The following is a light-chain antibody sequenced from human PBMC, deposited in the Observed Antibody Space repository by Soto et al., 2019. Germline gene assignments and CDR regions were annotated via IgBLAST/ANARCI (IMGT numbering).Light chain of an antibody. Sequence: QSALTQPASVSGSPGQSITISCTGTSSDVGGYDYVSWYQQHPGKAPKLMIYEVSNRPSGVSNRFSCSKSGNTASLTISGLQARDEADYYCSSYTSSSTVVFGGGTKLTVL. V-gene: IGLV2-14*01. J-gene: IGLJ2*01. CDR1: SSDVGGYDY. CDR3: SSYTSSSTVV. CDR2: EVS.